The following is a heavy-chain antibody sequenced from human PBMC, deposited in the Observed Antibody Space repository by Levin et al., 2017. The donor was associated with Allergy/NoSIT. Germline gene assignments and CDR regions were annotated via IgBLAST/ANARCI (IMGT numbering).Heavy chain of an antibody. J-gene: IGHJ2*01. CDR2: VEPSGST. Sequence: SETLSLTCAVYGASFSGYYWSWVRQAPGKGLEWIGGVEPSGSTNYNPSLKSRVTISVDTSKNQISLKLSSVTAADTAVYYCARGLWSDDLWGRGTLVTVSS. D-gene: IGHD3-10*01. CDR1: GASFSGYY. V-gene: IGHV4-34*01. CDR3: ARGLWSDDL.